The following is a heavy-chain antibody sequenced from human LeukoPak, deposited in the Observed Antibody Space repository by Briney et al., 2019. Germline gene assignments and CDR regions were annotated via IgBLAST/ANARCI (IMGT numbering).Heavy chain of an antibody. Sequence: ASVKVSCKASGYTFTGYYMHWVRQAPGQGLEWMGWINPNSGGTNYAQKFQGRVTMTRDTSISTAYMELSRLRSDDTAVYYCAKDGNSGYSYGNYYYYYMDVWGKGTTVTISS. CDR3: AKDGNSGYSYGNYYYYYMDV. J-gene: IGHJ6*03. D-gene: IGHD5-18*01. CDR2: INPNSGGT. CDR1: GYTFTGYY. V-gene: IGHV1-2*02.